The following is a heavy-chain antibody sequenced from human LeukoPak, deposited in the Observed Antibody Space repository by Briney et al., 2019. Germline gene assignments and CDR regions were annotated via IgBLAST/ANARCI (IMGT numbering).Heavy chain of an antibody. CDR2: LDPTSKYI. D-gene: IGHD3-10*01. CDR1: GFTFSDCS. J-gene: IGHJ4*02. CDR3: VRVSSARGFYFDL. V-gene: IGHV3-21*06. Sequence: PGGFLRLSCAASGFTFSDCSMNWVRQAPGKGLEWVSSLDPTSKYIYSADSLQGRFTISRDNARNSVFLQMNSLRPGDTALYYCVRVSSARGFYFDLWGQGTLVTVSS.